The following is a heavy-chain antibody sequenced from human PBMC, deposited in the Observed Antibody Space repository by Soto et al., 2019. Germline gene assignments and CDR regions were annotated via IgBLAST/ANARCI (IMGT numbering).Heavy chain of an antibody. CDR1: GFTFSSYA. Sequence: PGGSLRLSCAASGFTFSSYAMSWIRQAPGKGLEWVSTISGSGGRTYYADSVKGRFTISRDNSKNTLYLQMNSLRAEDTAVYYCAKDYTPMRYYFAYWGQGSLVTVSS. D-gene: IGHD5-18*01. J-gene: IGHJ4*02. CDR2: ISGSGGRT. V-gene: IGHV3-23*01. CDR3: AKDYTPMRYYFAY.